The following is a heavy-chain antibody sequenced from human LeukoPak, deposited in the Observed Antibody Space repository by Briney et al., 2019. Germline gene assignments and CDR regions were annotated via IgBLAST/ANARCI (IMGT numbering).Heavy chain of an antibody. CDR2: IYYSGST. CDR1: GGSISSSSYY. CDR3: ARTPYYDYVRGSYRYELYYFDY. V-gene: IGHV4-39*01. J-gene: IGHJ4*02. D-gene: IGHD3-16*02. Sequence: KPSETLSLTCTVSGGSISSSSYYWGWIRQPPGKGLERIASIYYSGSTYYNPSLKSRVTISVDTSKNQFSLKLSSVTAADTAVYYCARTPYYDYVRGSYRYELYYFDYWGQGTLVTVSS.